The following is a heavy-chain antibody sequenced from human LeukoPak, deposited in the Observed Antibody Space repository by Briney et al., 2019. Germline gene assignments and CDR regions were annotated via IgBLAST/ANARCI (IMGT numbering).Heavy chain of an antibody. CDR3: ARGSRGTGYWFDP. D-gene: IGHD1-26*01. CDR1: GASITSGGYS. CDR2: IYYGGNT. J-gene: IGHJ5*02. Sequence: SETLSLTCTVSGASITSGGYSWTWIRQSPGKGLEWVGYIYYGGNTFYTPSLKSRVTISLDTSNNEFSLRLTFMTAADTAVYYCARGSRGTGYWFDPWGQRTLVTVSS. V-gene: IGHV4-30-4*07.